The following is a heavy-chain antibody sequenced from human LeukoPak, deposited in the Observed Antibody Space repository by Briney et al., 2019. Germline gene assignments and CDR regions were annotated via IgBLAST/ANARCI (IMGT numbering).Heavy chain of an antibody. D-gene: IGHD6-13*01. J-gene: IGHJ3*02. Sequence: GGSLRLSCAASGFTFSSYAMSWVRQAPGKGLEWVSAISGTGGGTHHADSVKGRFTISRDNSKNTLYLQMNSLRAEDTAVYYCAKVYSSSWYEGAFEIWGQGTMVTVSS. CDR1: GFTFSSYA. V-gene: IGHV3-23*01. CDR2: ISGTGGGT. CDR3: AKVYSSSWYEGAFEI.